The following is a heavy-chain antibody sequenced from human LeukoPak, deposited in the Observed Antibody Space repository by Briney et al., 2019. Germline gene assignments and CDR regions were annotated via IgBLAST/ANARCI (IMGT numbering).Heavy chain of an antibody. CDR1: GFTFSSYA. CDR3: AKEGYCSSTSCHQESDY. D-gene: IGHD2-2*01. CDR2: ISGNGGRT. Sequence: GGSLRLSCAASGFTFSSYAMSWVRQAPGKGLEWVSGISGNGGRTYYADSVKGRFTVSRDNSKNTLYLQMNSLRAEDTAVYYCAKEGYCSSTSCHQESDYWGQGTLVTVSS. J-gene: IGHJ4*02. V-gene: IGHV3-23*01.